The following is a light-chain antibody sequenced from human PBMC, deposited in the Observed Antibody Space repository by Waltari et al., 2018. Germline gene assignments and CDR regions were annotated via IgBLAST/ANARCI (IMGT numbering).Light chain of an antibody. CDR3: MQALQTPLT. Sequence: DIVTTQSPLSLPVTPGAPASISCRSSQSLLHSNGYNYLDWYLQKPGQSPQLLIYLGSNRASGVPDRFSGSGSGTDFTLKISRVEAEDVGVYYCMQALQTPLTFGGGTKVEIK. V-gene: IGKV2-28*01. J-gene: IGKJ4*01. CDR1: QSLLHSNGYNY. CDR2: LGS.